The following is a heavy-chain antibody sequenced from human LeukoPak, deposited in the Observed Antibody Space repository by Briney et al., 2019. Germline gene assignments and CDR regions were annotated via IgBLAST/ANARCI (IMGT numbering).Heavy chain of an antibody. V-gene: IGHV1-69*13. CDR2: IIPILATA. CDR3: ATSPTSDSPGY. J-gene: IGHJ4*02. CDR1: GGTFSTYA. Sequence: SVKVSCKASGGTFSTYAISWVRQAPGQGLEWMGGIIPILATANYAQKFQGRVTITADESTSTAYMELSSLRSEDTAVYYCATSPTSDSPGYWGQGTLVTISS. D-gene: IGHD2-21*02.